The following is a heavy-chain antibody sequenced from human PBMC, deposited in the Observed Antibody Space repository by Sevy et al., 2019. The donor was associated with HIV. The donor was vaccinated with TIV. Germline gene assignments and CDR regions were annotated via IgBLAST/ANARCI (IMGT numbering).Heavy chain of an antibody. J-gene: IGHJ6*02. Sequence: GGSLRLSCAASGFTFSNYWMNWVRQAPGKGLEWVANIKQGGNEKYYGDSVKGRFNLSRDNAKNSVSLQMNCLRAEDTAGYYCARGGPLVDAALIPWGMDVWGQGTTVTVSS. D-gene: IGHD5-18*01. V-gene: IGHV3-7*01. CDR3: ARGGPLVDAALIPWGMDV. CDR1: GFTFSNYW. CDR2: IKQGGNEK.